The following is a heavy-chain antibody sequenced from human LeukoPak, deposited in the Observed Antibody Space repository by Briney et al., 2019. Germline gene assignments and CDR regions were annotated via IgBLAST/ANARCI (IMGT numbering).Heavy chain of an antibody. D-gene: IGHD2-15*01. CDR1: GGSISSHY. CDR2: IYYTGST. V-gene: IGHV4-59*08. J-gene: IGHJ6*02. CDR3: ARQGCSGGSCYYSKNYGMDV. Sequence: SETLSLTCTVSGGSISSHYWTWIRQPPGKGLEWIGFIYYTGSTNYNPSLKSRVTISVDTSKDQFSLKLTSVTAADTAVYYCARQGCSGGSCYYSKNYGMDVWGQGTTVTVSS.